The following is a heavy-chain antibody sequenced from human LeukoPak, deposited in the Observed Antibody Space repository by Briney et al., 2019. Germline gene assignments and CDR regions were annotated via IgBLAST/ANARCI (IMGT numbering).Heavy chain of an antibody. D-gene: IGHD3-10*01. J-gene: IGHJ3*01. CDR2: LSDSGEIT. V-gene: IGHV3-23*01. CDR1: GFNFSIYA. CDR3: AKGRFYYDSGSPLSL. Sequence: PGGSLRLSCVASGFNFSIYAMSWVRQAPGKGLQWVSLLSDSGEITYYTDSVKGRFTISRDSSNNTLHLHMTSLRAEDTAVYYCAKGRFYYDSGSPLSLWGQGTMVTVSS.